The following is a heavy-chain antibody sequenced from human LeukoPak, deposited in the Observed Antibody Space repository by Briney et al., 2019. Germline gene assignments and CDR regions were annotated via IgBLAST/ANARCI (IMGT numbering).Heavy chain of an antibody. V-gene: IGHV3-30*18. D-gene: IGHD4-17*01. CDR1: GFTFSSYG. Sequence: GGSLRLSCAASGFTFSSYGMHWVRQASGKGLEWVAVISYDGSNKYYADSVKGRFTISRDNSKNTLYLQMNSLRAEDTAVYYCAKTAYGDPLYWGQGTLVTVSS. CDR2: ISYDGSNK. J-gene: IGHJ4*02. CDR3: AKTAYGDPLY.